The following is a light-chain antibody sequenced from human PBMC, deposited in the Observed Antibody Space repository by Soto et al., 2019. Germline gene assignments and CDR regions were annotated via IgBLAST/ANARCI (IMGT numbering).Light chain of an antibody. CDR3: QQYGSSPPYT. Sequence: ELVLTQSPGTLSLSPGERATLSCRASQSVSSSYLAWYQQKPGQAPRLLIYGASSRATGIPDRFSGSGSGTDFTRTISRLEPEDFAVYYCQQYGSSPPYTFGQGTKLDIK. J-gene: IGKJ2*01. CDR2: GAS. CDR1: QSVSSSY. V-gene: IGKV3-20*01.